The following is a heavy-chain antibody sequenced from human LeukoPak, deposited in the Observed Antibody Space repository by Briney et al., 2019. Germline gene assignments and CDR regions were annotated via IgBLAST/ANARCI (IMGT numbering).Heavy chain of an antibody. CDR2: ISAYNGNT. CDR3: ARGARIAAAGSATGMDV. Sequence: GASVKFSCKASGYTFTSYGISWLRKAPGQGLKLMGWISAYNGNTNYAQKLQGRVTMTTDTSTSTAYMELRSLRSDDTAVYYCARGARIAAAGSATGMDVWGKGTTVTVSS. V-gene: IGHV1-18*04. CDR1: GYTFTSYG. D-gene: IGHD6-13*01. J-gene: IGHJ6*04.